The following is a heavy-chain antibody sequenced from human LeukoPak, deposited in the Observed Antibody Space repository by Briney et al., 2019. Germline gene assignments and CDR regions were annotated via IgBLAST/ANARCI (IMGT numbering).Heavy chain of an antibody. Sequence: GGSLRLSCAASGFTFSSYAMSWVRQAPGKGLEWVSAISGSGGSTYYADSVKGRFTICRDNSKNTLYLQMKSLRAEDTAVYYCAVPLGYCSSTSCPWAAFDIWGQGTMVTVSS. V-gene: IGHV3-23*01. CDR2: ISGSGGST. CDR3: AVPLGYCSSTSCPWAAFDI. J-gene: IGHJ3*02. D-gene: IGHD2-2*01. CDR1: GFTFSSYA.